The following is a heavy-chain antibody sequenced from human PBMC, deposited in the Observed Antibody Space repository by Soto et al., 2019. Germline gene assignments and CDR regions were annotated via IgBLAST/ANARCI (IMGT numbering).Heavy chain of an antibody. CDR3: AHRDETYSNYFENY. V-gene: IGHV2-5*02. CDR1: GFSLSTSGVG. Sequence: QITLKESGPPLVKPTQTLTLTCTFSGFSLSTSGVGVGWIRQPPGKALEWLALIYWDDDKRYSPSLKSRLTITKDTSKNQVVLTMTNMDPVDTATYYCAHRDETYSNYFENYWGQGTLVTVSS. D-gene: IGHD4-4*01. CDR2: IYWDDDK. J-gene: IGHJ4*02.